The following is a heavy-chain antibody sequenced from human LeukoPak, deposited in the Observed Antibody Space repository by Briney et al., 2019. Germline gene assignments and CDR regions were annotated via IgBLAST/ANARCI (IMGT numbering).Heavy chain of an antibody. D-gene: IGHD2-2*01. CDR1: GFTFSSYA. V-gene: IGHV3-30-3*01. Sequence: GGSLRLSCAASGFTFSSYAMHWVRQAPGKGLEWVAVISYDGSNKYYADSVKGRFTISRDNSKNTLYLQMNSLRAEDTAVYYCARGEYQLQNGGDWFDPWGQGTLVTVSS. CDR2: ISYDGSNK. J-gene: IGHJ5*02. CDR3: ARGEYQLQNGGDWFDP.